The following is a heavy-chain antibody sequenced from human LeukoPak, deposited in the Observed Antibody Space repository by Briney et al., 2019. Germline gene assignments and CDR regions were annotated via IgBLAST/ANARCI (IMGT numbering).Heavy chain of an antibody. CDR2: ISSSGSTI. CDR3: ARVDYSGDY. CDR1: GFTFSSYE. Sequence: GGSLRLSCAASGFTFSSYEMNWVRQAPGKGLEWVSYISSSGSTIYYADSVKGRFTISRDNAKNSLYLQMNSLRAGDTAVYYCARVDYSGDYWGQGTLVTVSS. J-gene: IGHJ4*02. D-gene: IGHD2-2*03. V-gene: IGHV3-48*03.